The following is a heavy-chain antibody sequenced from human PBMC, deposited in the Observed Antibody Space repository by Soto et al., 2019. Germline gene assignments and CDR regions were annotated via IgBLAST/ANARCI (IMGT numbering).Heavy chain of an antibody. CDR3: AKGAYIVVVVAANNDAFDI. CDR2: ISGSGGST. J-gene: IGHJ3*02. Sequence: EVQLLESGGGLVQPGGSLRLSCAASGFTFSSYAMSWVRQAPGKGLEWVSAISGSGGSTYYADSVKGRFTISRDNSKNTLYLQMNSLRAEDTAVYYCAKGAYIVVVVAANNDAFDIWGQGTMVTVSS. D-gene: IGHD2-15*01. CDR1: GFTFSSYA. V-gene: IGHV3-23*01.